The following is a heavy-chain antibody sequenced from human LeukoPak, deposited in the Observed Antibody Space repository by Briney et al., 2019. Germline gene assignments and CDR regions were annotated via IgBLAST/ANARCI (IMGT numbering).Heavy chain of an antibody. CDR3: ATGKGDSGWYREAAFDI. V-gene: IGHV1-46*01. CDR1: GYTFTSYY. CDR2: INPSGGST. Sequence: GASVKVSCKASGYTFTSYYMHWVRQAPGQGLEWMGIINPSGGSTSYAQKFQGRVTMTRDTSTSTVYMELSSLRSEGTAVYYCATGKGDSGWYREAAFDIWGQGTMVTVSS. J-gene: IGHJ3*02. D-gene: IGHD6-19*01.